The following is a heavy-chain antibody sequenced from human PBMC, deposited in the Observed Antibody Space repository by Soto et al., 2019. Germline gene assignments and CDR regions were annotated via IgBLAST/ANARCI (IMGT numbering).Heavy chain of an antibody. Sequence: ASVKVSCKASGDTFTANYIHWVRQAPGQGFEWMGWINPKSGGTKYPQKFQGRVTMTRDTSLSTVYMTLTRLTSDDTAVYYCARVDCSSTSCYFDYWGQGTLVTVSS. D-gene: IGHD2-2*01. CDR3: ARVDCSSTSCYFDY. J-gene: IGHJ4*02. V-gene: IGHV1-2*02. CDR2: INPKSGGT. CDR1: GDTFTANY.